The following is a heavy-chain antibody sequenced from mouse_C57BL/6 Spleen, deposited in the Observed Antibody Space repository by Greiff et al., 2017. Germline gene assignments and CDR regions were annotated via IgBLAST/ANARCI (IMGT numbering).Heavy chain of an antibody. CDR3: TRDLAGTFAY. Sequence: DVQLVESGEGLVKPGGSLKLSCAASGFTFSSYAMSWVRQTPEKRLEWVAYISSGGDYIYYADTVKGRFTISRDNARNTLYLQMSSLKSEDTAMYYCTRDLAGTFAYWGQGTLVTVSA. J-gene: IGHJ3*01. CDR1: GFTFSSYA. D-gene: IGHD4-1*01. CDR2: ISSGGDYI. V-gene: IGHV5-9-1*02.